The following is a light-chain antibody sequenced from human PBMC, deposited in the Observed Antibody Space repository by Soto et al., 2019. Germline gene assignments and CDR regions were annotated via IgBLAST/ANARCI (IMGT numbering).Light chain of an antibody. CDR1: QSVSNN. CDR3: QQYNNWPPLYT. CDR2: GAS. Sequence: EIVLTQSPGTLSLSPGERATLSCRASQSVSNNYLAWYQQKPGQAPRLLIYGASTRATGIPARFSGSGSGTEFTLTISSLQSEDFAVYYCQQYNNWPPLYTFGQGTKLEIK. V-gene: IGKV3-15*01. J-gene: IGKJ2*01.